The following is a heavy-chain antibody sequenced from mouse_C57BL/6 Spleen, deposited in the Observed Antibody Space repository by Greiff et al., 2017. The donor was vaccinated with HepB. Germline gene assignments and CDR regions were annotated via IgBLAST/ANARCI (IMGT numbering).Heavy chain of an antibody. V-gene: IGHV5-4*03. J-gene: IGHJ3*01. CDR3: AGAGGYDGYTWFAY. D-gene: IGHD2-3*01. Sequence: EVKLMESGGGLVKPGGSLKLSCAASGFTFSSYAMSWVRQTPEKRLEWVAIISDGGSYTDYTDNVKGRFTFTIDNAKNNPYLQMSHLKSEDAAVYYCAGAGGYDGYTWFAYWGQGTLVTVSA. CDR2: ISDGGSYT. CDR1: GFTFSSYA.